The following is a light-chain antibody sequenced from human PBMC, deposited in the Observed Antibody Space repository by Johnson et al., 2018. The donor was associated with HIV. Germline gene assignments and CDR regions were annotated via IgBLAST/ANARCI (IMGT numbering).Light chain of an antibody. CDR1: NSNIGNNY. J-gene: IGLJ1*01. CDR2: ENN. Sequence: QSILTQPPSVSAAPGQKVTISCSGSNSNIGNNYVSWYQQLPGTAPKLLIFENNKRPSGIPDRFSGSKSGPSATLGITGLQTGDEADYYCGTWDNSLTAGVFGSGTKVTVL. CDR3: GTWDNSLTAGV. V-gene: IGLV1-51*02.